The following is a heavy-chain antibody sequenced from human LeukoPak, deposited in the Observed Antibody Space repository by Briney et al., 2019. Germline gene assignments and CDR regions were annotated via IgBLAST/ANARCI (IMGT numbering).Heavy chain of an antibody. CDR1: GFTFSDYY. CDR3: AREEWELYSYGMDV. Sequence: PGGSLRLSCAASGFTFSDYYMSWIRQAPGKGLEWVSYISSSGSTIYYADSVKGRFTISRDNAKNSLYLQMNSLRAEDTAVYYCAREEWELYSYGMDVWGQGTTVTVSS. V-gene: IGHV3-11*01. D-gene: IGHD1-26*01. CDR2: ISSSGSTI. J-gene: IGHJ6*02.